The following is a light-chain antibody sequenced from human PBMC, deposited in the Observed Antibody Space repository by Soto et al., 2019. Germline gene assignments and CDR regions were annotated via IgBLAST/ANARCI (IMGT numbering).Light chain of an antibody. V-gene: IGKV3-20*01. CDR3: QQYGSSET. CDR2: AAS. CDR1: QSVTSSY. Sequence: EIVLTQSPGTLSLSPGERATLSCRASQSVTSSYLAWYQQKPGQAPRLLIYAASTRATGIPDRFSGSGSGTDFTLTISRLEPEDFAVYYCQQYGSSETFSQGTKVDFK. J-gene: IGKJ1*01.